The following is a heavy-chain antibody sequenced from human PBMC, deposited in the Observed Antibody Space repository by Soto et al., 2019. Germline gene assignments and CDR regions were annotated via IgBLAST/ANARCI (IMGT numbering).Heavy chain of an antibody. CDR3: AKDVIAVAGPDAFDI. CDR2: ISGSGGST. CDR1: GFTFSNYA. D-gene: IGHD6-19*01. V-gene: IGHV3-23*01. J-gene: IGHJ3*02. Sequence: PGGSLRLSCAASGFTFSNYAMSWVRQAPGKGLEWVSAISGSGGSTYYADSVKGRFTISRDNSKNTLYLQMNSLRAEDTAVYSCAKDVIAVAGPDAFDIWGQGTMVTVSS.